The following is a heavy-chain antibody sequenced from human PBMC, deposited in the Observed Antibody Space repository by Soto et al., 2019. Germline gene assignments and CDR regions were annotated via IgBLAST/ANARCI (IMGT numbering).Heavy chain of an antibody. J-gene: IGHJ4*02. D-gene: IGHD5-12*01. Sequence: WTWIRQSPGKGLEWIGYIYHSGTTYTSPSLKSRVTISVDKSKNQFSLKLVSVTAADTAVYFCARGDGYNSDHFDYWGLGTLVSVSS. CDR3: ARGDGYNSDHFDY. CDR2: IYHSGTT. V-gene: IGHV4-30-2*06.